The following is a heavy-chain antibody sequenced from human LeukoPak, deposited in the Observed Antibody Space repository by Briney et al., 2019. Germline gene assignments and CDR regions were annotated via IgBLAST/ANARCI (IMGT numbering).Heavy chain of an antibody. CDR1: GGTFSSYA. V-gene: IGHV1-69*04. CDR3: ARMGLMRGGRNWFDP. D-gene: IGHD2-8*01. J-gene: IGHJ5*02. Sequence: ASVKVSCKASGGTFSSYAISWVRQAPGQGLEWMGRIIPILGIANYAQKFQGRVTITADKSTSTAYMELSSLRSEDTAVYYCARMGLMRGGRNWFDPWGQGTLVTVSS. CDR2: IIPILGIA.